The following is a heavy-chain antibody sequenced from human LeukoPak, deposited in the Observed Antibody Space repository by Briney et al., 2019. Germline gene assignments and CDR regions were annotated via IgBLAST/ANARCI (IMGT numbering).Heavy chain of an antibody. Sequence: GGSLRLTCAASGFTVSNKYMTWVRQAPGKGLEWVSLIYSDGRTYYADSVKGRCTISRDNSKNTLYLQMNSLRVEDTAVYYCARGLFLSGYLDAFDIWGQGTVVTVSS. CDR1: GFTVSNKY. J-gene: IGHJ3*02. D-gene: IGHD3-22*01. CDR2: IYSDGRT. V-gene: IGHV3-53*01. CDR3: ARGLFLSGYLDAFDI.